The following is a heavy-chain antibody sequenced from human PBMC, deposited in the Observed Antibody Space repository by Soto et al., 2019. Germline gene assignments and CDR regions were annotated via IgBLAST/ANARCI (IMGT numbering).Heavy chain of an antibody. CDR2: IYYTGST. CDR3: ARQASEGYSSSPFRY. J-gene: IGHJ4*02. Sequence: QLQLQESGPGLVKPPETLSLTCTVSGGSITSGSYYWGWIRQPPGKGLEWIGSIYYTGSTYYNPSLKSRVTVSIDTSKNLFSLKLNSVTASDTAVYYSARQASEGYSSSPFRYWGQGTLVTVSS. V-gene: IGHV4-39*01. D-gene: IGHD6-6*01. CDR1: GGSITSGSYY.